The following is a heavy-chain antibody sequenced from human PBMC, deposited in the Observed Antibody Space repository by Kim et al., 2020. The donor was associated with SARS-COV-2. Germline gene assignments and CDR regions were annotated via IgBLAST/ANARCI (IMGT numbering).Heavy chain of an antibody. CDR3: ARGDPSGGGSPRYGMDV. V-gene: IGHV1-18*01. CDR1: GYTFTSYG. Sequence: ASVKVSCKASGYTFTSYGISWVRQAPGQGLEWMGWISAYNGNTNYAQKLQGRVTMTTDTSTSTAYMELRSLRSDATAVYYCARGDPSGGGSPRYGMDVWGQGTTVTVSS. D-gene: IGHD1-26*01. J-gene: IGHJ6*02. CDR2: ISAYNGNT.